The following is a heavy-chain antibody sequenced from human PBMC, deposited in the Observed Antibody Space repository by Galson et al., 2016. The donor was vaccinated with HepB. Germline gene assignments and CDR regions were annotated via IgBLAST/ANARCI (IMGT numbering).Heavy chain of an antibody. D-gene: IGHD5-18*01. CDR1: GFTFTGYD. Sequence: SLRLSCAASGFTFTGYDMSWVRQAPGKGLEWVSVISASGGYTHFADSVKGRFSISRDNSRNTLFLQMNSLKPDDTATFYCARDWRFGSSYGYLYIYWYLDLWGRGTLVTVSS. V-gene: IGHV3-23*01. J-gene: IGHJ2*01. CDR2: ISASGGYT. CDR3: ARDWRFGSSYGYLYIYWYLDL.